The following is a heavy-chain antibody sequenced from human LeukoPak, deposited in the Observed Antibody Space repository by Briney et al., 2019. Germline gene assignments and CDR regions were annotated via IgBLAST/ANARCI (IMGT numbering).Heavy chain of an antibody. CDR2: IKQDGSEK. Sequence: PGGSLRLSCAASGFTFSSYWMSWVRQAPGKGLEWVANIKQDGSEKYYVDSVKGRFTISRDNAKNSLYLQMNSLRAEDTALYYCAKGYCSGGSCYAEYFQHWGQGTLVTVSS. CDR1: GFTFSSYW. CDR3: AKGYCSGGSCYAEYFQH. V-gene: IGHV3-7*03. J-gene: IGHJ1*01. D-gene: IGHD2-15*01.